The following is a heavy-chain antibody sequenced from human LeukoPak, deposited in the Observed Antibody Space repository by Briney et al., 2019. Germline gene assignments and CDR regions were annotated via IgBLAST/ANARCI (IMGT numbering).Heavy chain of an antibody. V-gene: IGHV4-34*01. CDR1: SGSFSGYY. J-gene: IGHJ6*03. Sequence: SETLSLTCAVYSGSFSGYYWSWIRQPPGKGLEWIGEINHSGSTNYNPSLKSRVTISVDTSKNQFSLKLSSVTAADTAVYYCARHWNYYYYYMDVWGKGTTVTVS. CDR3: ARHWNYYYYYMDV. D-gene: IGHD1-1*01. CDR2: INHSGST.